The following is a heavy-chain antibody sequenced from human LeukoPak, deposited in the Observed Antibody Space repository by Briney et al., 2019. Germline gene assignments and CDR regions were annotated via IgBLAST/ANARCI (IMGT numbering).Heavy chain of an antibody. J-gene: IGHJ3*02. CDR1: GGSISSGGYY. Sequence: SQTLSLTCTVSGGSISSGGYYWSWIRQHPGKGLECIGYIYYSGSTYYNPSLKSRVTISVDTSKNQFSLKLSSVTAADTAVYYCARVRWGTYCGGDCYSPAAFDIWGQGTMVTVSS. CDR2: IYYSGST. CDR3: ARVRWGTYCGGDCYSPAAFDI. D-gene: IGHD2-21*02. V-gene: IGHV4-31*03.